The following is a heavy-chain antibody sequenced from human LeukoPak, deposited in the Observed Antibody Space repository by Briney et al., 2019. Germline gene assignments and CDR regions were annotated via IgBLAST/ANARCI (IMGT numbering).Heavy chain of an antibody. J-gene: IGHJ5*02. CDR2: INHSGST. D-gene: IGHD3-22*01. CDR3: ARRPGDSSGYYFNWFDP. Sequence: PSETLSLTCAVYGGSFSGYYWSWIRQPPGKGLEWIGEINHSGSTNYNPSLKSRVTISVDTSKNQFSLKLSSVTAAGTAVYYCARRPGDSSGYYFNWFDPWGQGTLVTVSS. CDR1: GGSFSGYY. V-gene: IGHV4-34*01.